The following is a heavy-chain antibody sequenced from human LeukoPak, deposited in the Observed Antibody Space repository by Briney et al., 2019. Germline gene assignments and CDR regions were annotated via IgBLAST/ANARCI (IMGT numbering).Heavy chain of an antibody. J-gene: IGHJ4*02. D-gene: IGHD3-10*01. CDR1: GFTVSSNY. Sequence: GGSLRLSCAASGFTVSSNYMSWVRQAPGKGLEWVSVIYSGGSTYYADSVKGRFTISRDNSKNTLYLQMNSLRAEDTAVYYCAKGAPGGPWYFDYWGQGTLVTVSS. V-gene: IGHV3-66*02. CDR3: AKGAPGGPWYFDY. CDR2: IYSGGST.